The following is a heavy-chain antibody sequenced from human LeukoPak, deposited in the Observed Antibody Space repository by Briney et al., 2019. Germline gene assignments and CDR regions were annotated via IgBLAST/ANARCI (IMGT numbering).Heavy chain of an antibody. J-gene: IGHJ6*03. Sequence: GASVKVSCKAYGYTFTGYYRHWVRQAPGQGLEWMGWINTNSGGTNYAQKFQGRVTMTRDTSISTAYMELSRLRSDDTAVYYCARIIAVAGTIGYYYYMDVWGKGTTVTVSS. CDR1: GYTFTGYY. CDR2: INTNSGGT. V-gene: IGHV1-2*02. CDR3: ARIIAVAGTIGYYYYMDV. D-gene: IGHD6-19*01.